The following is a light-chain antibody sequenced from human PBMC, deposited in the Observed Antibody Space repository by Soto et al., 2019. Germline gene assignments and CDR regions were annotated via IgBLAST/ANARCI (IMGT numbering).Light chain of an antibody. CDR2: SDN. J-gene: IGLJ2*01. V-gene: IGLV1-44*01. Sequence: QSVLTQPPSASGTPGQRVTFSCSGGSSNIGSNVVNWYQQLPGTAPKLLIYSDNQRPSGVPARFSGSKSGASASLAINGLQSEDDADYYCAAWDDSLNAVLFGGGTKVTVL. CDR3: AAWDDSLNAVL. CDR1: SSNIGSNV.